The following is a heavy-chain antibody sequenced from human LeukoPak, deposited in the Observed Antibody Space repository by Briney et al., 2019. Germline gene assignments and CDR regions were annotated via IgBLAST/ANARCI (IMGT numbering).Heavy chain of an antibody. CDR2: ISGSGGST. J-gene: IGHJ3*02. CDR3: AKGVDYDFWSGYPYDAFDI. Sequence: RGSLRLSCAASGFTFSSYAMSWVRQAPGKGLEWVSAISGSGGSTYCADSVKGRFTISRDNSKNTLYLQMNSLRAEDTAVYYCAKGVDYDFWSGYPYDAFDIWGQGTMVTVSS. V-gene: IGHV3-23*01. D-gene: IGHD3-3*01. CDR1: GFTFSSYA.